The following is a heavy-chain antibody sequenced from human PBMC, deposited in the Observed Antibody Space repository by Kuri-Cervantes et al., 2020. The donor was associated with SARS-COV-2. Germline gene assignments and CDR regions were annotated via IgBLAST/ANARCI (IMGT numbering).Heavy chain of an antibody. V-gene: IGHV4-4*07. CDR1: GASINGYY. D-gene: IGHD1-20*01. CDR3: ASSHITTYYYYYMKV. J-gene: IGHJ6*03. CDR2: IYSSGST. Sequence: SETLSLTCTVSGASINGYYWTWIRQPAGQGLEWIGRIYSSGSTNYNPSLKSRVTMSKDTSTNQFSLRLTSVTAADTAVYYCASSHITTYYYYYMKVWGKGTTVTVSS.